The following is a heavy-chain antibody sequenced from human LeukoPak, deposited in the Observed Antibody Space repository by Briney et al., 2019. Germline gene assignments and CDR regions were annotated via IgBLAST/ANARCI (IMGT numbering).Heavy chain of an antibody. V-gene: IGHV3-30*03. CDR2: ISYDGSNK. D-gene: IGHD3-3*01. Sequence: GGSLRLSCAASGFTFSSYGMHWVRQAPGKGLEWVAVISYDGSNKYYADSVKGRFTISRDNSKNTLYLQMNSLRAEDTAVYYCASGSDFWSGYYIPPPLDYWGQGTLVTVSS. CDR1: GFTFSSYG. CDR3: ASGSDFWSGYYIPPPLDY. J-gene: IGHJ4*02.